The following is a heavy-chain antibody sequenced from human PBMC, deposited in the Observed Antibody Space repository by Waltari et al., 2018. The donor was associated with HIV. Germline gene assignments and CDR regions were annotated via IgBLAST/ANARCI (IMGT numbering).Heavy chain of an antibody. Sequence: QVHLVQSGSEVKKPGASMKVSCKASGYMFTGHYMHWLRQAPGQGLEWMGWINPISGGTNYAQTLQGRVTMTRDASINTVYMELKSLRYDDTAMYYCARESGYQLVRWLDPWGQGTRVTVSS. CDR2: INPISGGT. J-gene: IGHJ5*02. CDR1: GYMFTGHY. D-gene: IGHD2-2*01. CDR3: ARESGYQLVRWLDP. V-gene: IGHV1-2*02.